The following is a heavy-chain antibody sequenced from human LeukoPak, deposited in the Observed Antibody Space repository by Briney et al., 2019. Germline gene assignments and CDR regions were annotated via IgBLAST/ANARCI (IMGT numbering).Heavy chain of an antibody. V-gene: IGHV4-39*01. D-gene: IGHD6-13*01. CDR3: ARLISSWYFDY. J-gene: IGHJ4*02. Sequence: SETLSLTCTVSGGSISSSSYYWGWIRQPPGKGLGWIGSIYYSGSTYYNPSLKSRVTISVDTSKNQFSLKLSSVTAADTAVYYCARLISSWYFDYWGQGTLVTVSS. CDR2: IYYSGST. CDR1: GGSISSSSYY.